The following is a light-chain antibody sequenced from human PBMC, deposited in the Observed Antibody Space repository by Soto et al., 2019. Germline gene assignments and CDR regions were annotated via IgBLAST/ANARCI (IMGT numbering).Light chain of an antibody. CDR3: QQSYITPWT. V-gene: IGKV1-39*01. Sequence: DLQMTQSPSSLSTSVGDRVTITCRASQSISNYLNWYQQKPGKVPKLLIYAASRLQSGVPSRFSGSGSGTDFPLTISSLQPVDFATYSCQQSYITPWTFGQGTQVEI. CDR1: QSISNY. CDR2: AAS. J-gene: IGKJ1*01.